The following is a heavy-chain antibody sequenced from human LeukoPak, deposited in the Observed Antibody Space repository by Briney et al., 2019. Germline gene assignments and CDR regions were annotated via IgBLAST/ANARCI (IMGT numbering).Heavy chain of an antibody. CDR3: ARRDSYSYDF. Sequence: PGGSLRLSCAASGFTFSNYGMSWVRQAPGKGLEWVSSVINSGTMTFYADSVKGRFTISRDNSKNTLYLQMNSLRAEDTAVYYCARRDSYSYDFWGQETLVTVSS. D-gene: IGHD1-26*01. V-gene: IGHV3-23*01. CDR1: GFTFSNYG. J-gene: IGHJ4*02. CDR2: VINSGTMT.